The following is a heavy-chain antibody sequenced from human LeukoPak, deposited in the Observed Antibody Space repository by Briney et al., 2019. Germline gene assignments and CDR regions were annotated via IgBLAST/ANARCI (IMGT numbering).Heavy chain of an antibody. J-gene: IGHJ4*02. Sequence: GGSLRLSCAASGFTFSSYEMNWVRQAPGKGLEWVSYISSSGSTIYYADSVKGRLTIPRDNATSSLYLQMNSLRAEDTAVYYCARGKIFDYRGEGNLVTVSS. V-gene: IGHV3-48*03. CDR2: ISSSGSTI. CDR1: GFTFSSYE. CDR3: ARGKIFDY.